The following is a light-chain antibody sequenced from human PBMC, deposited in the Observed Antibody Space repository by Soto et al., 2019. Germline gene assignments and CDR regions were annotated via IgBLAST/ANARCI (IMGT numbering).Light chain of an antibody. V-gene: IGKV3-11*01. Sequence: EIVMTQSPATLSESPGERATLSCRASQSVRTTVAWYQQRPGQAPRLLIYDASNRATGIPARFSGSGSGTDFTLTISSLEPEDFAVYYCQQRSNWPRTFGQGTKVDIK. CDR2: DAS. CDR1: QSVRTT. J-gene: IGKJ1*01. CDR3: QQRSNWPRT.